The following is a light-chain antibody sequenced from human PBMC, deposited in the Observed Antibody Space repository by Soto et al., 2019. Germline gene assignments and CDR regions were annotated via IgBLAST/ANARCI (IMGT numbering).Light chain of an antibody. CDR3: QSYDSSLSAYV. J-gene: IGLJ1*01. CDR2: VNN. V-gene: IGLV1-40*01. Sequence: QSVLTQPPSVSGAPGQRVTISCTGSSSNIGAGYDVHWYQQRPGTAPKLLIYVNNNRPSGVPDRFSGSKSGTSASLAITGLQAEDEADYHCQSYDSSLSAYVFGTGTKLTVL. CDR1: SSNIGAGYD.